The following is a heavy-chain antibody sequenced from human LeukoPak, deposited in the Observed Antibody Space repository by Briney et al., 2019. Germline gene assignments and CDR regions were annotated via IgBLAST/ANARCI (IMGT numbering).Heavy chain of an antibody. V-gene: IGHV3-23*01. Sequence: PGGSLRLSCAASGFTFSSYAMSWVRQAPGKGLEWVSAISGSGGSTYYADSVKGRFTISRDNSKNTLYLQMNSLRAEDTAVYYCAKDPPSNYYDSSGYSYWGQGTLVTVSS. CDR2: ISGSGGST. CDR3: AKDPPSNYYDSSGYSY. CDR1: GFTFSSYA. D-gene: IGHD3-22*01. J-gene: IGHJ4*02.